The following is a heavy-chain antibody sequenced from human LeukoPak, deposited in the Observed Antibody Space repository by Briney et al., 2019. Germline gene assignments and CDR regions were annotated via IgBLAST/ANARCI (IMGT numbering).Heavy chain of an antibody. CDR3: ARVGERASRYFDY. D-gene: IGHD3-10*01. CDR1: GGSISSYY. J-gene: IGHJ4*02. CDR2: IYYSGST. Sequence: SETLALTCTVSGGSISSYYWSWIRQPPGKGLEWIGYIYYSGSTNYNPSLKSRVTISVDTSKNQFSLKLSSVTAADTAVYYCARVGERASRYFDYWGQGTLVTVSS. V-gene: IGHV4-59*01.